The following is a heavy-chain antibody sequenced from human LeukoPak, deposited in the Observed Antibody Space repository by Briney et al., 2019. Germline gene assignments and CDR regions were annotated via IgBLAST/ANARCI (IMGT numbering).Heavy chain of an antibody. Sequence: GGSLRLSCATSGITFNNAWMSWVRQAPGKGLEWVGRIKSKADGGTIDYAAPVKGRFAILRDDSRVMLYLQLNSLKIEDTAVYYCTTDRGIGVRPVFDSWGQGTLVTVS. CDR3: TTDRGIGVRPVFDS. J-gene: IGHJ4*02. V-gene: IGHV3-15*01. CDR1: GITFNNAW. D-gene: IGHD6-6*01. CDR2: IKSKADGGTI.